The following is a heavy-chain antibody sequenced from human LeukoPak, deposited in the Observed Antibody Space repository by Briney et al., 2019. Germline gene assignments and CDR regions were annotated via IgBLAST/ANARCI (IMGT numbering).Heavy chain of an antibody. Sequence: GGSLRLSCAASGFXFSDYAMTWVRQAPGKGLEWVSTISGSGHDTYYADSVKGRFTISRDNPKNTLHLQANTLRAEDTALYSCAKVDCTTTRCYAGAFDLWGQGTMVTVSS. CDR3: AKVDCTTTRCYAGAFDL. CDR2: ISGSGHDT. J-gene: IGHJ3*01. CDR1: GFXFSDYA. V-gene: IGHV3-23*01. D-gene: IGHD2-2*01.